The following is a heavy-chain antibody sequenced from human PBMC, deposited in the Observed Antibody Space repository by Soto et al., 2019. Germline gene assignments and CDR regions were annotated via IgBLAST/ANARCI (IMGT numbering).Heavy chain of an antibody. CDR3: ARRWGTYFDF. D-gene: IGHD7-27*01. J-gene: IGHJ4*02. CDR1: GGSISSYY. V-gene: IGHV4-59*01. Sequence: LKTLSLTCTVSGGSISSYYWSWIRQPPGKGLEWIGYIYYSGSTDYDPSLKSRVTISVDTSKNQFSLKLSSVTAADTAVYYCARRWGTYFDFWGQGTLVTVSS. CDR2: IYYSGST.